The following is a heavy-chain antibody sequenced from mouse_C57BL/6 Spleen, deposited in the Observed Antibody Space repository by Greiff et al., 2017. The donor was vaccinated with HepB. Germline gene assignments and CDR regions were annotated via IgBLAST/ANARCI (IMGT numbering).Heavy chain of an antibody. CDR3: TSGLGRGFDY. CDR2: ISYDGSN. Sequence: EVQLQESGPGLVKPSQSLSLTCSVTGYSITSGYYWNWIRQFPGNKLEWMGYISYDGSNNYNPSLKNRISITRDTSKNQFFLRLNSVTTEDTATYYCTSGLGRGFDYWGQGTTLTVSS. J-gene: IGHJ2*01. V-gene: IGHV3-6*01. D-gene: IGHD4-1*01. CDR1: GYSITSGYY.